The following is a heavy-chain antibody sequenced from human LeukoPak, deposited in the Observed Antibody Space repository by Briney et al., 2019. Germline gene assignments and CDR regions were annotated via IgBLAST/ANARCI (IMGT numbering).Heavy chain of an antibody. CDR2: IYHTGST. V-gene: IGHV4-38-2*02. CDR3: ARARHGYIYGYRPNELGHFFDY. J-gene: IGHJ4*02. Sequence: SETLSLTCTVSGYSISSGYYWGWIRQPPGKGLEWIGTIYHTGSTYYNPSLKSRVTISLDTSKNQFSLKLSSVTAADTAVYYCARARHGYIYGYRPNELGHFFDYWGQETLVTVSS. CDR1: GYSISSGYY. D-gene: IGHD5-18*01.